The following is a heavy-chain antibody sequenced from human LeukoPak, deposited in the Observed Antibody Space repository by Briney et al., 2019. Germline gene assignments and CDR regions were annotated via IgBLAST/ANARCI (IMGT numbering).Heavy chain of an antibody. CDR3: ARDLILGPTYFDY. CDR2: IYYRRSI. CDR1: GGSTSSTCNY. J-gene: IGHJ4*02. D-gene: IGHD1-26*01. Sequence: PEALSLSCTHPGGSTSSTCNYWGWVRLPPGKWMGSNGSIYYRRSIYYSQYLMRRVPISEDTSKNHFSLKLSSVTAADTAVYYCARDLILGPTYFDYWGQGTQVALCS. V-gene: IGHV4-39*02.